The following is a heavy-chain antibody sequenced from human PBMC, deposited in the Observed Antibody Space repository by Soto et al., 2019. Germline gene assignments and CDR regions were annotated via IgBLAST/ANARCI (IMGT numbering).Heavy chain of an antibody. V-gene: IGHV5-51*01. CDR2: IYPGDSDT. CDR1: GYSFTSYW. D-gene: IGHD2-2*01. Sequence: GESLKISCKGSGYSFTSYWIGWVRQMPGKGLEWMGIIYPGDSDTRYSPSFQGQVTISADKSISTAYLQWSSLKASDTAMYYCATLYCSSTSCKGGISYWGQGTLVTVSS. CDR3: ATLYCSSTSCKGGISY. J-gene: IGHJ4*02.